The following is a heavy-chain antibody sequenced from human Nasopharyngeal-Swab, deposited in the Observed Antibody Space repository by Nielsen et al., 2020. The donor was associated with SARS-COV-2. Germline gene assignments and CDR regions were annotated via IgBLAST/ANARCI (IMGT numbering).Heavy chain of an antibody. V-gene: IGHV1-18*01. CDR3: AREDAPGYCSGGSCYNDY. Sequence: ASVKVSCKASGYTFTSYGISWVRQAPGQGLEWMGWISAYNGNTNYARKLQGRVTMTTDTSTSTAYMELRSLRSDDTAVYYCAREDAPGYCSGGSCYNDYWGQGTLVTVSS. CDR1: GYTFTSYG. J-gene: IGHJ4*02. CDR2: ISAYNGNT. D-gene: IGHD2-15*01.